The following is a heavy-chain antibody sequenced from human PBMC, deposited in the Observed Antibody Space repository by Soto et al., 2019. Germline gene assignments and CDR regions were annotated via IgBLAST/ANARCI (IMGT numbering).Heavy chain of an antibody. CDR1: GGSISSGGYY. CDR3: ARYYGSANWFDP. D-gene: IGHD3-10*01. J-gene: IGHJ5*02. CDR2: IYYSGST. V-gene: IGHV4-31*03. Sequence: PSETLSLTCTVSGGSISSGGYYWSWIRQHPGKGLEWIGYIYYSGSTFYNPSLQSRVTISVDTSNNQFSLKLSSVTAANTAVYYCARYYGSANWFDPWGQGTLVTSPQ.